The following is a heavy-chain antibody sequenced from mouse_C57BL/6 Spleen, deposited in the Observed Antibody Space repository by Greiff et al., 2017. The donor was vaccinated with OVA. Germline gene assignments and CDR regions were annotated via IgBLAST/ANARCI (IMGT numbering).Heavy chain of an antibody. V-gene: IGHV5-9-1*02. J-gene: IGHJ2*01. Sequence: EVKLMESGEGLVKPGGSLKLSCAASGFTFSSYAMSWVRQTPEKRLEWVAYLSSGGDYIYYADTVKGRFTISRDNARNTLYLQMSSLKSEDTAMYYCIRGGSDGFSYYFDYWGQGTTLTVSS. CDR2: LSSGGDYI. CDR3: IRGGSDGFSYYFDY. CDR1: GFTFSSYA. D-gene: IGHD2-3*01.